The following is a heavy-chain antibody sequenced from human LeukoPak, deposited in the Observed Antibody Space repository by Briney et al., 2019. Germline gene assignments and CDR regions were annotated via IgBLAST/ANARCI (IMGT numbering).Heavy chain of an antibody. CDR1: GGSISSYH. CDR2: IYTSGST. D-gene: IGHD3-3*02. CDR3: ARGQHSAHDY. Sequence: SETLSLTCTVSGGSISSYHWSWIRQPAGKGLEWIGRIYTSGSTNYNPSLKSRVTMSVDTSKNQFSLKLNSVTPEDTAVYYCARGQHSAHDYWGQGTLVTVSS. V-gene: IGHV4-4*07. J-gene: IGHJ4*02.